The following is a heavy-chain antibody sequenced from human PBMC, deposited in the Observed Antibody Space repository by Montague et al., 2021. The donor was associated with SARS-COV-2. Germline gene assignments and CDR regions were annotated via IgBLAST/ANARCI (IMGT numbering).Heavy chain of an antibody. Sequence: SETLSLTCTVSGDSISNYYWSWIRQPPGKGLEWLGYIYYSGSTNYNPSRKSRVTISVDTSKNQFSLRLSSVTAADTAVYYCARLPYILPGYAYFDFWGQGSLVIVSS. CDR2: IYYSGST. J-gene: IGHJ4*02. D-gene: IGHD3-9*01. CDR1: GDSISNYY. V-gene: IGHV4-59*08. CDR3: ARLPYILPGYAYFDF.